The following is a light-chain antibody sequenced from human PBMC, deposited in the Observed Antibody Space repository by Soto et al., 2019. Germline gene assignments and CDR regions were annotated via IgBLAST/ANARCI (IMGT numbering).Light chain of an antibody. Sequence: DIVMTQSPDSLAVSLGERATINCKSSQSVLYSSNNKNYLAWYQQKPGQPPKLLIYWASTRESGVPDRFSGSGSGTEFTLTSSSLQAEYVAVYYCQQYYSTPQTFGQGTKLEIK. CDR1: QSVLYSSNNKNY. V-gene: IGKV4-1*01. CDR2: WAS. J-gene: IGKJ2*01. CDR3: QQYYSTPQT.